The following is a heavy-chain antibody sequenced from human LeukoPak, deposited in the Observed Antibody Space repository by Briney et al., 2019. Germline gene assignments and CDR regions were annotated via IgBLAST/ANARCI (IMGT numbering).Heavy chain of an antibody. D-gene: IGHD2-21*01. V-gene: IGHV3-74*01. Sequence: TGGSLRLSCAASGFTFSSYWMHWVRQAPGKGLVWVSRINSDGSSTTYADSVKGRFTISRDNAKNTLYLQMNSLRAEDTAVYYCERETEGDDYWGQGTLVTVSA. J-gene: IGHJ4*02. CDR2: INSDGSST. CDR3: ERETEGDDY. CDR1: GFTFSSYW.